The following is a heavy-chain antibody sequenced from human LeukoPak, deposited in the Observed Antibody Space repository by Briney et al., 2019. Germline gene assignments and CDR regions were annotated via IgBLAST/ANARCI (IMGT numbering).Heavy chain of an antibody. J-gene: IGHJ4*02. CDR3: ARGKGIIVVVPAANDY. Sequence: GASVKVSCKASGYTFTGYYMHWVRQAPGQGLEWVGWINPNSGGTNYAQKFQGRVTMTRDTSISTAYMELSRLRSDDTAVYYCARGKGIIVVVPAANDYWGQGTLVTVSS. CDR1: GYTFTGYY. CDR2: INPNSGGT. D-gene: IGHD2-2*01. V-gene: IGHV1-2*02.